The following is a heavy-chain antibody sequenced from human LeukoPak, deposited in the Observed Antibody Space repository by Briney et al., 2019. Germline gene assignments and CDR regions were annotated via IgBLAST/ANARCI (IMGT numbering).Heavy chain of an antibody. Sequence: SETLSLTCTVSGGSISSYYWSWIRQPPGKGLEWIGYIYYSGSTNYNPSLKSRVTIPVDTSKNQFSLKLSSVTAADTAVYYCARDSRAAAGHFDYWGQGTLVTVSS. D-gene: IGHD6-13*01. V-gene: IGHV4-59*01. CDR3: ARDSRAAAGHFDY. CDR1: GGSISSYY. CDR2: IYYSGST. J-gene: IGHJ4*02.